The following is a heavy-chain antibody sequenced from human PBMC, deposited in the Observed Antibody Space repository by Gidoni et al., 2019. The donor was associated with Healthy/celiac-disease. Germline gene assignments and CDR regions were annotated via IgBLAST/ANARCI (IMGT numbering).Heavy chain of an antibody. J-gene: IGHJ4*02. V-gene: IGHV3-48*03. CDR2: ISSSGSTI. CDR1: GFTFSSYE. CDR3: ARDPDYGGNY. Sequence: EVQLVESGGGLVQPGGSLRLSCAASGFTFSSYEMNWVRPAPGKGLGWVSYISSSGSTIYYADSVKGRFTISRDNAKNSLYLQMNSLRAEDTAVYYCARDPDYGGNYWGQGTLVTVSS. D-gene: IGHD4-17*01.